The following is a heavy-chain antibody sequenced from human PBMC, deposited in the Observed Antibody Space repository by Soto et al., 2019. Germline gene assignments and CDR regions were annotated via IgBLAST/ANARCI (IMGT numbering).Heavy chain of an antibody. D-gene: IGHD2-15*01. CDR3: ARGLIAEINWFDP. Sequence: WAAVKVSCQASGCTFTSYYMHWVGQAPGQGREWMGIINPSGGSTSYAQKFQGRVTMTRDTSTSTVYMELSSLRSEDTAVYYCARGLIAEINWFDPWGQGTLVTVSS. J-gene: IGHJ5*02. V-gene: IGHV1-46*01. CDR1: GCTFTSYY. CDR2: INPSGGST.